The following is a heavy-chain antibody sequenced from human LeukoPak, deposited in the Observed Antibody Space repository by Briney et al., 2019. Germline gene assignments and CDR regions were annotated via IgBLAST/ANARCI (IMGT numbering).Heavy chain of an antibody. CDR1: GVSISSYY. Sequence: SETLSLTCTVSGVSISSYYWSWIRQPPGKGLEWIGFIYYNGNTNYNPSLKSRVTISVDTSRSQFSLTLSSVTAADTAVYYCARDTLGYYYYGLDVWGQGTTVTVSS. J-gene: IGHJ6*02. V-gene: IGHV4-59*01. CDR3: ARDTLGYYYYGLDV. CDR2: IYYNGNT.